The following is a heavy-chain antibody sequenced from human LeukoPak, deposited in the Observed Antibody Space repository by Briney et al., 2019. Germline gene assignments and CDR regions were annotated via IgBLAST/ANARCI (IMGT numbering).Heavy chain of an antibody. CDR1: GFTFDDYA. CDR3: AKGYYYDSSGYYFSGDAFDI. J-gene: IGHJ3*02. V-gene: IGHV3-9*01. D-gene: IGHD3-22*01. Sequence: GRSLGLSCAASGFTFDDYAMHWVRQAPGKGLEWVSGISWNSGSIGYADSVKGRFTISRDNAKNSLYLQMNSLRAEDTALYYCAKGYYYDSSGYYFSGDAFDIWGQGTMVTVSS. CDR2: ISWNSGSI.